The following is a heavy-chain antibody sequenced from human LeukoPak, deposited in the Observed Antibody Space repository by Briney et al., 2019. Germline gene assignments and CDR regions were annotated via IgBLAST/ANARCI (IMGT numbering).Heavy chain of an antibody. CDR2: IYDSGST. J-gene: IGHJ4*02. CDR3: ASGDVSYYDSSGYSQSVFYY. D-gene: IGHD3-22*01. V-gene: IGHV4-31*03. Sequence: PSETLSLTCTVSGGSISSGGYYWSWIRQPPGKGLEWIGYIYDSGSTYYNPSLKSRVTISVDTSKNQVSLKLSSVTAADTAVYYCASGDVSYYDSSGYSQSVFYYWGQRTLVTVCS. CDR1: GGSISSGGYY.